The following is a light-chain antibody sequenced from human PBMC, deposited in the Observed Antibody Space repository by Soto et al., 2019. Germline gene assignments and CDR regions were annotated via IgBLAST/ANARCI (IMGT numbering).Light chain of an antibody. Sequence: EVWLTQSPGTLSLSPGEAATLSCRASQSVSISYLAWYQQKPGHAPRLLISGTSRRATGIPDRFSGSGSGTDFTLTISRLEPEDFAVYYCQQYDNTPPWTFGKGTKVAFK. V-gene: IGKV3-20*01. CDR3: QQYDNTPPWT. CDR1: QSVSISY. CDR2: GTS. J-gene: IGKJ1*01.